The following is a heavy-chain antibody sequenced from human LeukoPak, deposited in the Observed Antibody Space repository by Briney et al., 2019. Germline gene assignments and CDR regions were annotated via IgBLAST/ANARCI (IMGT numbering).Heavy chain of an antibody. CDR2: INSNSGGT. Sequence: GASVKVSCKASGYTFSGYHMHWVRQVPGQGLEWMGWINSNSGGTNYAQRFQARVTMTRDTSISTAYMEMSRLRSDDTAVYYCARGYCTRSSCSYYLDYWGQGTLVTVSS. CDR3: ARGYCTRSSCSYYLDY. CDR1: GYTFSGYH. D-gene: IGHD2-15*01. V-gene: IGHV1-2*02. J-gene: IGHJ4*02.